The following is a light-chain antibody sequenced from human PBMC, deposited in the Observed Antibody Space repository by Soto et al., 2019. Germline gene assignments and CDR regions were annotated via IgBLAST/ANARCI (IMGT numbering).Light chain of an antibody. CDR2: EVF. CDR1: STDVGGYDR. CDR3: ISYIPSTTTHWV. J-gene: IGLJ3*02. V-gene: IGLV2-14*01. Sequence: QSALTQPASVSGSPGQSITISCTGTSTDVGGYDRVSWYQHHPGKAPKMLIFEVFNRPSGISDRFSGSKSGDTASLTISGLQAEDEADYYCISYIPSTTTHWVFGGGTQLTVL.